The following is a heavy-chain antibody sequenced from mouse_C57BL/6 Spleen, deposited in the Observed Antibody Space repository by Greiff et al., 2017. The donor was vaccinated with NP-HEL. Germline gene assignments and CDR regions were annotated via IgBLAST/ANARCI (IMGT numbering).Heavy chain of an antibody. CDR1: GYTFTSYW. Sequence: QVQLQQPGAELVKPGASVKLSCKASGYTFTSYWMHWVKQRPGQGLEWIGMIHPNSGSTNYNEKFKSKATLTVDKSSSTAYMQLSSLTSEDSAVYYCARSYYGSREGYFDDWGQGTTLTVSS. V-gene: IGHV1-64*01. D-gene: IGHD1-1*01. J-gene: IGHJ2*01. CDR2: IHPNSGST. CDR3: ARSYYGSREGYFDD.